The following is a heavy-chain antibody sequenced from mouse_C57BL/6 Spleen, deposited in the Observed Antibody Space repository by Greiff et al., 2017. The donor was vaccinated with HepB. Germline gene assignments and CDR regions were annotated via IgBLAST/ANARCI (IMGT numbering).Heavy chain of an antibody. Sequence: QVQLKESGAELVRPGASVTLSCKASGYTFTDYEMHWVKQTPVHGLEWIGAIDPETGGTAYNQKFKGKAILTADKSSSTAYMELRSLTSEDSAVYYCTRRVYYGSSYWFAYWGQGTLVTVSA. V-gene: IGHV1-15*01. CDR2: IDPETGGT. CDR3: TRRVYYGSSYWFAY. J-gene: IGHJ3*01. CDR1: GYTFTDYE. D-gene: IGHD1-1*01.